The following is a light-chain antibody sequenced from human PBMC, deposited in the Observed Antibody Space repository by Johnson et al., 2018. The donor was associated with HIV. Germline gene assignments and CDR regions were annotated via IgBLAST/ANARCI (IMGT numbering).Light chain of an antibody. J-gene: IGLJ1*01. CDR1: SSNIGNNY. CDR3: GTWDSSLSARYV. CDR2: DNN. Sequence: QSVLTQPPSVSAAPGQKVTISCSGSSSNIGNNYLSWYQQLPGTAPKLLIYDNNKRPSGIPDRFSGSKSGTSATLGITGLRTGDEADYYCGTWDSSLSARYVFGTGTKVTVL. V-gene: IGLV1-51*01.